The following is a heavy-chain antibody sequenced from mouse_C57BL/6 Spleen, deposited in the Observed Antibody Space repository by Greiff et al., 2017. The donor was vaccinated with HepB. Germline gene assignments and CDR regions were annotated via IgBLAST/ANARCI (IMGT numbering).Heavy chain of an antibody. CDR3: ARFPLTGTRENFDY. D-gene: IGHD4-1*01. J-gene: IGHJ2*01. Sequence: VQGVESGAELMKPGASVKLSCKATGYTFTGYWIEWVKQRPGHGLEWIGEILPGSGSTNYNEKFKGKATFTADTSSNTSYMQLSSLTTEDSAIYYCARFPLTGTRENFDYWGQGTTLTVSS. CDR1: GYTFTGYW. V-gene: IGHV1-9*01. CDR2: ILPGSGST.